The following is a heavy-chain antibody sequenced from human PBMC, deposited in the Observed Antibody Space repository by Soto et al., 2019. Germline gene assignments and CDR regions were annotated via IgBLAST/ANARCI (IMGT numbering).Heavy chain of an antibody. Sequence: GGSLRLSCATSGFSFGSFEMNWVRQAPGKGLEWISYISCTGSEIQDAHSVKGRFTTSRDNAKNSLYLQMNSLRVEDTGVYYCARDGWLRNYRYGMDVWGQGTTVTVSS. J-gene: IGHJ6*02. D-gene: IGHD5-12*01. V-gene: IGHV3-48*03. CDR2: ISCTGSEI. CDR1: GFSFGSFE. CDR3: ARDGWLRNYRYGMDV.